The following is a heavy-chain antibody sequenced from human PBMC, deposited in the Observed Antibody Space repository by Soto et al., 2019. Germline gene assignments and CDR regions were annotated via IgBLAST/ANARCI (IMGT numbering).Heavy chain of an antibody. CDR3: ARGWFGPDV. CDR1: GFTFDDYP. D-gene: IGHD3-10*01. V-gene: IGHV3-9*01. J-gene: IGHJ6*03. CDR2: ISWNSKIV. Sequence: EVQLVESGGDLVQPGRSLRLSCAASGFTFDDYPMHWVRQVPGKGLEWVSGISWNSKIVGYADSVRGRFSISRDNAKNTVYLQMNSLRVEDTAVYYCARGWFGPDVWGKGTTVTVSS.